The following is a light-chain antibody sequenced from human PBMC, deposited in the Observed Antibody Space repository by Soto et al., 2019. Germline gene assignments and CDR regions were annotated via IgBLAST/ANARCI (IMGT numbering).Light chain of an antibody. CDR2: EVT. CDR1: GSDFGRYNR. Sequence: QSVLTQPPSVSGSPGQSVTISCTGTGSDFGRYNRVSWYQHTPGTAPKLLIYEVTNRPSGVPDRFSGSRSGNTASLTISGRQAEDDADYDCSSYTSSSTYVVFGGGTKLTVL. J-gene: IGLJ2*01. CDR3: SSYTSSSTYVV. V-gene: IGLV2-18*02.